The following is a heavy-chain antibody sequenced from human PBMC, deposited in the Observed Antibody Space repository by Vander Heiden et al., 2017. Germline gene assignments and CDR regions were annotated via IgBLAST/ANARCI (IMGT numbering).Heavy chain of an antibody. CDR2: ISWNSGSI. V-gene: IGHV3-9*01. CDR3: AKDTEQWLVGGGFDY. CDR1: GFTFDDYA. D-gene: IGHD6-19*01. Sequence: EVQLVESGGGLVQPGRSLRLSCEASGFTFDDYAMHWVRQAPGKGLEWVSGISWNSGSIGYADSVKGRFTISRDNAKNSLYLQMNSLRAEDTALYYCAKDTEQWLVGGGFDYWGQGTLVTVSS. J-gene: IGHJ4*02.